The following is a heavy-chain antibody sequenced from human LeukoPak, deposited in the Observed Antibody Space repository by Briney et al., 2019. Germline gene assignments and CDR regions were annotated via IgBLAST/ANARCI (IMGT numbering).Heavy chain of an antibody. V-gene: IGHV3-21*01. Sequence: GGSLRLSCAASGFTFSSYSMNWVREAPGKGLEWVSSISSSSSYIYYADSVKGRFTISRDNAKNSLYLQMNSLRAEDTAVYYCARGGYSTVVTPFDYWGQGTLVTVSS. D-gene: IGHD4-23*01. J-gene: IGHJ4*02. CDR2: ISSSSSYI. CDR1: GFTFSSYS. CDR3: ARGGYSTVVTPFDY.